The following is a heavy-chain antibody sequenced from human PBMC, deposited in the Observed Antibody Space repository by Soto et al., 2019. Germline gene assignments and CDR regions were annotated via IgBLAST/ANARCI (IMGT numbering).Heavy chain of an antibody. V-gene: IGHV1-18*01. D-gene: IGHD3-16*01. CDR3: ARTGDVPYCYYGLDV. CDR2: ISGYNANT. CDR1: GYSFTRYG. Sequence: QVQLVQSGAEVKKPGASVKVSCKASGYSFTRYGISWVRQAPGQGLEWMGWISGYNANTNYPEKLQGRVTMITNISTSTTYMEERKLISDDTAVYYCARTGDVPYCYYGLDVCGQGTTVTVSS. J-gene: IGHJ6*02.